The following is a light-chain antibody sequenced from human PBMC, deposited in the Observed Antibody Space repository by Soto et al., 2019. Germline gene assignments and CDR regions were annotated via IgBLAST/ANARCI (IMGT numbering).Light chain of an antibody. J-gene: IGLJ1*01. CDR1: SSDVGAYNY. V-gene: IGLV2-14*01. CDR2: DVT. CDR3: TSYTSISTYV. Sequence: QSALTQPASVSGPPGQSITISCTGTSSDVGAYNYVSWYQHHPGKAPRLVISDVTNRPSGISDRFSGSKSGNTASLTISGLLAEDEADYYCTSYTSISTYVFGTGTKLTVL.